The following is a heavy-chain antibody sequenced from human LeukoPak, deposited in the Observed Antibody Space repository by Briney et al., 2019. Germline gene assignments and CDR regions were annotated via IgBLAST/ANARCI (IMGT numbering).Heavy chain of an antibody. CDR2: ISDDGRKK. V-gene: IGHV3-30*18. CDR3: AKDSKNYAIDY. CDR1: GFTFSSYG. J-gene: IGHJ4*02. D-gene: IGHD3-16*01. Sequence: PGRSLRLSCAASGFTFSSYGMHWVRQAPGKGREWVAVISDDGRKKYYADSVKGRSTISRDNSKNTLYLQMNSLRAEDTAVYYCAKDSKNYAIDYWGQGTLVTVSS.